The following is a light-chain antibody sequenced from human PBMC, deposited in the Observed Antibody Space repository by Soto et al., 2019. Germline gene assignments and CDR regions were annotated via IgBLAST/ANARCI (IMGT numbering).Light chain of an antibody. CDR2: EVT. Sequence: QSVLTQPASVSGSPGQSIAISCTGSRSDVGAYNYVSWYQQHPGKAPKLMISEVTNRPSGVSDRFSGSKSSNTASLTISGLQAVDEADYYCSSFTSRFTFVFGTGTKVTVL. J-gene: IGLJ1*01. CDR1: RSDVGAYNY. V-gene: IGLV2-14*01. CDR3: SSFTSRFTFV.